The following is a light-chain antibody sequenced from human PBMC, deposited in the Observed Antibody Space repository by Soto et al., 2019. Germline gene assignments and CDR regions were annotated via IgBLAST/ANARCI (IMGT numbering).Light chain of an antibody. CDR2: SAS. Sequence: DIVLTQSPDTLSLSPGDSATLSCRASQSVSNNYLAWYQQKPGRAPRLLIYSASNRATGIPDRFSGSGSGTDFTLTISRLEPEDFAVFFCQQYDDSITFGQGTRLEIE. CDR3: QQYDDSIT. V-gene: IGKV3-20*01. J-gene: IGKJ5*01. CDR1: QSVSNNY.